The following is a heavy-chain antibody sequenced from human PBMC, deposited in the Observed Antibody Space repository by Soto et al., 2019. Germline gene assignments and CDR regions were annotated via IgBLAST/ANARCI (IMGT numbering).Heavy chain of an antibody. J-gene: IGHJ4*02. V-gene: IGHV4-34*01. CDR2: INHSGST. CDR1: GGSFSGYY. Sequence: TSETLSLTCAVYGGSFSGYYWSWIRQPPGKGLEWIGEINHSGSTNYNPSLKSRVTISVDTSKNQFSLKLSSVTAADTAVYYCASSTWEVVVAAKYYFDYWGQGTLVTVSS. CDR3: ASSTWEVVVAAKYYFDY. D-gene: IGHD2-15*01.